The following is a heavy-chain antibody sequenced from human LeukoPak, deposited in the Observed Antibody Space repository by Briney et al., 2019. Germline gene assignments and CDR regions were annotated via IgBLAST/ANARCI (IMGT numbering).Heavy chain of an antibody. V-gene: IGHV3-11*01. D-gene: IGHD3-10*01. CDR2: IGTTSNPI. CDR3: AREARGSERDFDH. J-gene: IGHJ4*02. CDR1: GFTFSDFY. Sequence: GGCLRLSCAASGFTFSDFYMPWIRQAPGMGLEWISYIGTTSNPIYYADSVKGRFTISRDDAKNSLYLQMNSLRDEDTAVYFCAREARGSERDFDHWGQGILVTVSS.